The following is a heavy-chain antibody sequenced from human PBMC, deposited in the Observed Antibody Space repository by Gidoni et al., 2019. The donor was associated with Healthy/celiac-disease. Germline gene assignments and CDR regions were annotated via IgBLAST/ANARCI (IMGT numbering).Heavy chain of an antibody. V-gene: IGHV4-34*01. D-gene: IGHD3-3*01. CDR1: GGAFSGYY. CDR3: ARGLGFGVVIIRRLSFDY. CDR2: INHSGST. Sequence: QVQLQLWGAGLLKPSETLSLTCAVYGGAFSGYYWSWIRQLPGKGLEWIGEINHSGSTNYNPSLKSRVTISVDTSKNQFSLKLSSVTAADTAVYYCARGLGFGVVIIRRLSFDYWGQGTLVTVSS. J-gene: IGHJ4*02.